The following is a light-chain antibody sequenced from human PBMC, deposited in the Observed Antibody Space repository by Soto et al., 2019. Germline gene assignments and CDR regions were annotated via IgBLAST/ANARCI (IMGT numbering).Light chain of an antibody. J-gene: IGLJ2*01. Sequence: QSVLTQPPSVSGAPGQRVTISCTGSSSNIWAGYDVHWYQQLPGTAPKLVIYGNRNRPSGVPDRFSGSKSGTSASLAITGLQAEDEADYYCQSYDSSLSGSKVVFGGGTKLTVL. CDR3: QSYDSSLSGSKVV. CDR2: GNR. V-gene: IGLV1-40*01. CDR1: SSNIWAGYD.